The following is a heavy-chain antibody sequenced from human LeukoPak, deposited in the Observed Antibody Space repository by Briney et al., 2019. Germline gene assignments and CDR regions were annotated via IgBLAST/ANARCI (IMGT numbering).Heavy chain of an antibody. CDR3: ARARATVIHYYYYYMDV. J-gene: IGHJ6*03. CDR1: GGSFSGYY. V-gene: IGHV4-34*01. D-gene: IGHD4-17*01. Sequence: SETLSLTCAVYGGSFSGYYWSWIRQPPGKGLEWIGEINHSGSTNYNRSLKSRVTISVDTSKNQFSLKLSSVTAADTAVYYCARARATVIHYYYYYMDVWGKGTTVTVSS. CDR2: INHSGST.